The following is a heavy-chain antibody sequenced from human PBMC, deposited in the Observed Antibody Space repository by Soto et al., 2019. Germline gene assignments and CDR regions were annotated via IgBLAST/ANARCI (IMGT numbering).Heavy chain of an antibody. D-gene: IGHD3-16*02. V-gene: IGHV3-23*01. CDR1: GFTFRTFT. J-gene: IGHJ4*02. CDR3: AKRDPDIWGSYRSPYYFDY. Sequence: PGGSLRLSCAASGFTFRTFTMNWVRQAPGKGLEWVSGIIGGDGDKFYSDSVKGRFTISRDNSKNTLYLQMNSLRAEDTAVYYCAKRDPDIWGSYRSPYYFDYWGQGTLVTVSS. CDR2: IIGGDGDK.